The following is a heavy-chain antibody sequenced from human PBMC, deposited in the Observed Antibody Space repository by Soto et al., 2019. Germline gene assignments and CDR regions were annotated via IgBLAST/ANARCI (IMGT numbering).Heavy chain of an antibody. CDR2: IIPIFGTA. CDR1: GGTFSSYA. Sequence: ASVKVSCKASGGTFSSYAISWVRQAPGQGLEWMGGIIPIFGTANYAQKFQGRVTITADESTSTAYMELSSLRSEDTAVYYCARGKDDIRGYRYGSSAYYGMDVWGQGTTVTVSS. CDR3: ARGKDDIRGYRYGSSAYYGMDV. V-gene: IGHV1-69*13. D-gene: IGHD5-18*01. J-gene: IGHJ6*02.